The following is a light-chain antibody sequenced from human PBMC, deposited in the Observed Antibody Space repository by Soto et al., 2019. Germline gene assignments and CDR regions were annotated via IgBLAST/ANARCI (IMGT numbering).Light chain of an antibody. CDR3: SSYAGSNNYV. CDR1: SSDVGGYNY. V-gene: IGLV2-8*01. Sequence: QSVLTQPASASGSHGQSVTISCTETSSDVGGYNYVSWYQQHPGKAPKLMIYEVSKRPSGVPDRFSGSKSGNTASLTVSGLQAEDEADYYCSSYAGSNNYVFGTGTKVTVL. CDR2: EVS. J-gene: IGLJ1*01.